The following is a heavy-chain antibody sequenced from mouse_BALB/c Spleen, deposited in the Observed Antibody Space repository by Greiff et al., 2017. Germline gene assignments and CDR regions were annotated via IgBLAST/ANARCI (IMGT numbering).Heavy chain of an antibody. CDR3: ARVDGYYDY. CDR2: TSNLAYSI. D-gene: IGHD2-3*01. V-gene: IGHV5-15*02. Sequence: EVMLVESGGGLVQPGGSRKLSCAASGFTFRDYGMAWVRQAPGQGPEWVAFTSNLAYSIYYEDTVTGRFTISIENAKNPLYLEMSSLRSKDTAMYYCARVDGYYDYWGQGTTLTVSS. J-gene: IGHJ2*01. CDR1: GFTFRDYG.